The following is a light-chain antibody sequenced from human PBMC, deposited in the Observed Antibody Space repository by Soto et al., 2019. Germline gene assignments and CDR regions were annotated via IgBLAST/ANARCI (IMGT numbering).Light chain of an antibody. V-gene: IGKV3-15*01. CDR3: QQYFEWPPMT. J-gene: IGKJ1*01. CDR1: ETVATN. Sequence: PGERATLSCWASETVATNLAWYQRKPGQAPRLLISGASTRAAGISDRFRGSGSGTEFTLTISSLRSEDSAIYYCQQYFEWPPMTFGQGTKVEI. CDR2: GAS.